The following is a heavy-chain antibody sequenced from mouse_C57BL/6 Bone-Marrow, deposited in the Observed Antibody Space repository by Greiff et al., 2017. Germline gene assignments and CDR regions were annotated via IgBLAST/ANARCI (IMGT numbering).Heavy chain of an antibody. V-gene: IGHV1-64*01. D-gene: IGHD4-1*01. Sequence: QVQLQQPGAELVKPGASVKLSCKASGYTFTSYWMHWVKQRPGQGLEWIGMIHPNSGSTNYNEKFKSKATLTVDKSSSTAYMQLSSLTSEDAAVYYCARSWEYYFDYWGQGTTLTVSS. CDR1: GYTFTSYW. CDR2: IHPNSGST. CDR3: ARSWEYYFDY. J-gene: IGHJ2*01.